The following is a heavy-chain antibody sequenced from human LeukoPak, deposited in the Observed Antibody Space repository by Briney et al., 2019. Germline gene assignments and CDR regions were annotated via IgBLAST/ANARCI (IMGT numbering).Heavy chain of an antibody. Sequence: NASETLSLTCTVSGGSMNSYYWSWVRQPPGKGLEWIAYIYYLGSTSYSPSLRGRGSISVDTSKNQFSLNLNSVTAADTAIYYCARNYYDTPGEFAIHWYFDLWGRGTLVTVSS. CDR3: ARNYYDTPGEFAIHWYFDL. CDR2: IYYLGST. D-gene: IGHD3-22*01. CDR1: GGSMNSYY. V-gene: IGHV4-59*01. J-gene: IGHJ2*01.